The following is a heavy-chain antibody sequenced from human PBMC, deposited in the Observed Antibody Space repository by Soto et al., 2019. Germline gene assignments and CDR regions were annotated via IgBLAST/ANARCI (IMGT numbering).Heavy chain of an antibody. CDR2: IKSKTNSYAT. J-gene: IGHJ5*02. Sequence: GGSLRLSCAASGFIFSGSAVHWVRQASGKGLEWVGRIKSKTNSYATAYAASVKGRFTISRDDSKNTAYLQMNSLKIEDTAVYYCTRLPNWNFRFDPWGQGTLVTVSS. V-gene: IGHV3-73*01. D-gene: IGHD1-7*01. CDR3: TRLPNWNFRFDP. CDR1: GFIFSGSA.